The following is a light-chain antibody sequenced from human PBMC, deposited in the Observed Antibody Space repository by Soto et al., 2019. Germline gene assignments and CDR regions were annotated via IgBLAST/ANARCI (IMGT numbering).Light chain of an antibody. Sequence: QSVLTQPPSASGTPGQRVTISCSGSSSNIGSNTVNWYQQLPGTAPKLLIYSNNQRPSGVPDRFSGSKSGTSASLAISGLQSRDEADYYCVAWDDSLNGHVVFGGGTKLTVL. J-gene: IGLJ2*01. CDR1: SSNIGSNT. CDR3: VAWDDSLNGHVV. V-gene: IGLV1-44*01. CDR2: SNN.